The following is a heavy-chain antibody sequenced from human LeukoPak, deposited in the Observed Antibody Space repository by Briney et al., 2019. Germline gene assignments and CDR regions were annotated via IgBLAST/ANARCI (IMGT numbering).Heavy chain of an antibody. CDR1: GFTFKNAW. CDR2: IKSKASGGTI. D-gene: IGHD1-26*01. V-gene: IGHV3-15*01. CDR3: TKDRPYSGSRNFDY. J-gene: IGHJ4*02. Sequence: GGSLRLSCAPSGFTFKNAWMNWVRQAPGKGPEWVGRIKSKASGGTIDYAAHVKGRFTISRDDSNNVLYLQMNSLKTEDTGVYYCTKDRPYSGSRNFDYWGQGTLVTVSS.